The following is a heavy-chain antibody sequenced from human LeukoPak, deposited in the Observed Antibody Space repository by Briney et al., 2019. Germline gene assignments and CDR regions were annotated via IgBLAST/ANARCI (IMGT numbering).Heavy chain of an antibody. CDR1: GGTFSSYA. J-gene: IGHJ4*02. V-gene: IGHV1-69*04. CDR2: IIPILGIA. CDR3: ARDRSDNSSWYLGDY. D-gene: IGHD6-13*01. Sequence: GASVKVSCKASGGTFSSYAISWVRQAPGQGLEWMGRIIPILGIANYAQKFQGRVTITADKSTSTAYMELSSLRSEDTAVYYCARDRSDNSSWYLGDYWGQGTLVAVSS.